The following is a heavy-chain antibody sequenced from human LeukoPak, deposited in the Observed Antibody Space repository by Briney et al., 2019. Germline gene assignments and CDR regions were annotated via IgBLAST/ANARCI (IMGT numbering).Heavy chain of an antibody. CDR3: ASSTVATRGYY. Sequence: PSETLSLTCAVYGGSFSGYYWSWIRQPPGKGLEWIGEINHSGSTNYNPSLKSRVTISVDTSKNQFSLKLSSVTAADTAVYYCASSTVATRGYYWGQGTLVTVSS. V-gene: IGHV4-34*01. D-gene: IGHD4-23*01. J-gene: IGHJ4*02. CDR2: INHSGST. CDR1: GGSFSGYY.